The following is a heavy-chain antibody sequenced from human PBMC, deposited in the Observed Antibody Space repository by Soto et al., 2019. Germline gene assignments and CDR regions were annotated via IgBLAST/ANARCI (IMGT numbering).Heavy chain of an antibody. Sequence: QVQLQESGPGLVKPSETLSLICTVSGGSISRYYWSWIRQPPGKGLEWIGYIYYSGSTNYNPSLKSRVTISVDTSKNQFSLKLSSVTAADTAVYYCARDTLFGYYDSRGWFDPWGQGTLVTVSS. V-gene: IGHV4-59*01. CDR1: GGSISRYY. CDR2: IYYSGST. J-gene: IGHJ5*02. CDR3: ARDTLFGYYDSRGWFDP. D-gene: IGHD3-22*01.